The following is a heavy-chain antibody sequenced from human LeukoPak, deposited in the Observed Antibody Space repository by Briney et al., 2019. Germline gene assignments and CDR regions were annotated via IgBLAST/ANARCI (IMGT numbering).Heavy chain of an antibody. J-gene: IGHJ3*02. CDR2: INHSGST. D-gene: IGHD1-26*01. CDR1: GGFISSSSYY. CDR3: ARSVGSYFAFDI. Sequence: SETLSLTCTVSGGFISSSSYYWGWIRQPPGKGLEWIGEINHSGSTNYNPSLKSRVTISVDTSKNQFSLKLSSVTAEDTAVYYCARSVGSYFAFDIWGQGTMVTVSS. V-gene: IGHV4-39*07.